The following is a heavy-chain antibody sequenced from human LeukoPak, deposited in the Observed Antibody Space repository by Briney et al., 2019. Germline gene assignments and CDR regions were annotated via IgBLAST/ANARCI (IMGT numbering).Heavy chain of an antibody. CDR1: GFTFSNYP. J-gene: IGHJ3*01. CDR3: ARDLTSGFSSDV. D-gene: IGHD3-22*01. Sequence: PGGSLRLSCAASGFTFSNYPMHWVRQAPGKRLEYVSSITGNGGATHYANCVKGRFTICRDNSKNTLYLQMGSLRAEDMAIYYCARDLTSGFSSDVWGPGTMVTVSS. CDR2: ITGNGGAT. V-gene: IGHV3-64*01.